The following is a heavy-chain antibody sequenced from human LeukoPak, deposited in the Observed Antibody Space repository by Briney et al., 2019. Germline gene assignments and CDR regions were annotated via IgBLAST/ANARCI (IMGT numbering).Heavy chain of an antibody. V-gene: IGHV3-23*01. CDR3: AKNAASYDYYYFDY. J-gene: IGHJ4*02. CDR1: GFTFSSYG. Sequence: GGSLRLSCAASGFTFSSYGMSWVRQAPGKGLEWVSAISGGGGSTNYADSAKGRFTISRDNSKNTLYLQMNSLRAEDTAVYYCAKNAASYDYYYFDYWGQGTLVTVSS. CDR2: ISGGGGST. D-gene: IGHD5-12*01.